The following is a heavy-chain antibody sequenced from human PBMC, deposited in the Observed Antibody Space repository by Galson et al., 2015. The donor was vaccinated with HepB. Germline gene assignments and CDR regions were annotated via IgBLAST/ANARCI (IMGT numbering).Heavy chain of an antibody. CDR1: GFTFGDYA. J-gene: IGHJ6*03. CDR3: TRAAYTNYYYYYYMDV. D-gene: IGHD3-16*01. Sequence: SLRLSCAASGFTFGDYAMSWFRQAPGKGLEWVGFIRSKAYGGTTEYAASVKGRFTISRDDSKSIAYLQMNSLKTEDTAVYYCTRAAYTNYYYYYYMDVWGKGTTVTVSS. CDR2: IRSKAYGGTT. V-gene: IGHV3-49*03.